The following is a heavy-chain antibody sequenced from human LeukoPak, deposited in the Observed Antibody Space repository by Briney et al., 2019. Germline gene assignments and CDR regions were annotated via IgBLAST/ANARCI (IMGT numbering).Heavy chain of an antibody. CDR3: ASPYGSGSYDFYGMDV. V-gene: IGHV1-69*04. J-gene: IGHJ6*02. D-gene: IGHD3-10*01. CDR2: IIPILGIA. Sequence: TFXXXAISWVRQAPGQGLEWMGRIIPILGIANYAQKFQGRVTITADKSTSTAYMELSSLRSEDTAVYYCASPYGSGSYDFYGMDVWGQGTTVTVSS. CDR1: TFXXXA.